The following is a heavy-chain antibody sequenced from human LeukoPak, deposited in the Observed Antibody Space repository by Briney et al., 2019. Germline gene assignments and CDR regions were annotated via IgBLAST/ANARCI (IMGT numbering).Heavy chain of an antibody. V-gene: IGHV3-7*01. CDR1: GFTFSGFS. D-gene: IGHD6-19*01. CDR2: IKQDGSEK. Sequence: PGGSLRLSYAASGFTFSGFSMNWVRQAPGKGLEWVANIKQDGSEKYYVDSVKGRFTISRDNAKNSLYLQMNSLRAEDTAVYYCARGAPYSSGWYFDYWGQGTLVTVSS. CDR3: ARGAPYSSGWYFDY. J-gene: IGHJ4*02.